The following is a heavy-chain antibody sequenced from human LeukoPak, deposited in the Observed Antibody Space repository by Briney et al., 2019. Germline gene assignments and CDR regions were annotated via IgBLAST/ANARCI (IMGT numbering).Heavy chain of an antibody. Sequence: PGGSLRLSCAASGFTFSSYWMHWVRQAPGKGLVWVSRINSDGSSISYADSVKGRFTISRDNAKNTLYLQMNSLRAEDTAVYYCARVFGNDYTLDYYYGMDVWGQGTTVTVSS. V-gene: IGHV3-74*01. CDR1: GFTFSSYW. CDR3: ARVFGNDYTLDYYYGMDV. D-gene: IGHD1-1*01. CDR2: INSDGSSI. J-gene: IGHJ6*02.